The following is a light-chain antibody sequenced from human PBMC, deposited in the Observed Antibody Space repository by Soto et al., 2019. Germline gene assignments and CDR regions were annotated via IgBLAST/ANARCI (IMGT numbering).Light chain of an antibody. V-gene: IGKV3-15*01. CDR3: QQYGNWPPVT. Sequence: EVVMTQSPASLSVSPGEGATLSCRASQSVSNSLAWYQQRPGQAPRLLIFGASTRATGVPARFSGSGSGTDFTLTISSLQSEDFAVYYCQQYGNWPPVTFGGGTRVXIK. J-gene: IGKJ4*01. CDR1: QSVSNS. CDR2: GAS.